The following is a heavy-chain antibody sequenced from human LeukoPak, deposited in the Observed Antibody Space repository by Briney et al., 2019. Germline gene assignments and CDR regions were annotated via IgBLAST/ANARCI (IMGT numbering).Heavy chain of an antibody. CDR2: VSGSGGST. J-gene: IGHJ6*02. CDR3: AKNYDILTGYWYYGMNV. Sequence: GGSLRLSCAASGFTFNSYVMSWVRLAPGKGLEWVSVVSGSGGSTDYADSVRGRFTISRDNSKNTLFLQMNSLRAEDTAVYYCAKNYDILTGYWYYGMNVWGQGATVTVSS. V-gene: IGHV3-23*01. CDR1: GFTFNSYV. D-gene: IGHD3-9*01.